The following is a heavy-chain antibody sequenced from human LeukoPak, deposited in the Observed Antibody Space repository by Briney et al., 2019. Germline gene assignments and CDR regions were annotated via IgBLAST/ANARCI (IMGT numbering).Heavy chain of an antibody. J-gene: IGHJ5*02. D-gene: IGHD3-22*01. CDR2: ISSSSSTI. CDR3: ARGQYYDSSGYYH. Sequence: GGSLRLSCAASGFTFSSYSMNWVRQAPGKGLEWVSYISSSSSTIYYADSVKGRFTISRDNAKNSLYLQMNSLRAEYTAVYYCARGQYYDSSGYYHWGQGTLVTVSS. CDR1: GFTFSSYS. V-gene: IGHV3-48*01.